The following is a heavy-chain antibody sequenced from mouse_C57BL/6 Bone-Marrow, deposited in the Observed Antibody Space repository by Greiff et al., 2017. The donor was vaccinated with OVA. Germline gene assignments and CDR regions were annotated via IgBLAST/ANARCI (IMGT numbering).Heavy chain of an antibody. D-gene: IGHD2-13*01. CDR2: IYPYNGVS. Sequence: EVQLVESGPELVKPGASVKISCKASGYSFTGYYMHWVKQSHGNILDWIGYIYPYNGVSSYNQKFKGKATLTVDKSSSTAYMELRSLTSEDSAVYYCARGIYYGAYWYFDVWGTGTTVTVSS. CDR1: GYSFTGYY. J-gene: IGHJ1*03. CDR3: ARGIYYGAYWYFDV. V-gene: IGHV1-31*01.